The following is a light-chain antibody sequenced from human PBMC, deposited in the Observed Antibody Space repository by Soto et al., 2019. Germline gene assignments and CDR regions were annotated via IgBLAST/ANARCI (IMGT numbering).Light chain of an antibody. Sequence: DIQMTQSPSSLSASVGDRVTITCRASQGISNYLAWYQQKPGKVPKLLIYAASTLQSGVPSRFSGSGYGTDFTLTIGSLQPEDVATYYCQKYNSAPWTFGQGTKVEIK. V-gene: IGKV1-27*01. J-gene: IGKJ1*01. CDR1: QGISNY. CDR2: AAS. CDR3: QKYNSAPWT.